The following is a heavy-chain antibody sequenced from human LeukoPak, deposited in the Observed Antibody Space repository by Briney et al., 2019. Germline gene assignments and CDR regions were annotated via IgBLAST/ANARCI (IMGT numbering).Heavy chain of an antibody. D-gene: IGHD7-27*01. CDR1: GGSISSYY. CDR3: ARARSPEWGNRFDP. Sequence: PSETLSLTCTVSGGSISSYYWSWIRQPPGKGLEWIGYIYYSGSTNYNPSLKSRVTISVDTSKNQFSLKLSSVAAADTAVYYCARARSPEWGNRFDPWGQGTLVTVSS. CDR2: IYYSGST. J-gene: IGHJ5*02. V-gene: IGHV4-59*01.